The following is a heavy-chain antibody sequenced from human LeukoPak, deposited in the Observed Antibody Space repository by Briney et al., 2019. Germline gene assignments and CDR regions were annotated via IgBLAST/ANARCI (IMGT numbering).Heavy chain of an antibody. Sequence: PSETLSLTCTVSGGSISSSNYYWGWIRQPPGKGLEWIGSIYYSGSTYYNPSLKSRVTISVDTSKNQFSLKLSSVTAADTAVYYCARANMVRGVGLFFDRNWFDPWGQGTLVTVSS. J-gene: IGHJ5*02. CDR1: GGSISSSNYY. V-gene: IGHV4-39*01. D-gene: IGHD3-10*01. CDR2: IYYSGST. CDR3: ARANMVRGVGLFFDRNWFDP.